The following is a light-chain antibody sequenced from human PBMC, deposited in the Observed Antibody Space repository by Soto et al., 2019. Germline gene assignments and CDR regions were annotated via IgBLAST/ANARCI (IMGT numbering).Light chain of an antibody. CDR1: QSVSSY. CDR2: YAS. J-gene: IGKJ4*01. CDR3: QQRSNWPST. Sequence: EIVLTQSPATLSLSPGERATLSCRASQSVSSYLAWYQQNPGQAPRLLIYYASNRATGIPARFSGSGSGTDFTLTITSLEPEDFAVYYCQQRSNWPSTFGGGTKVDIK. V-gene: IGKV3-11*01.